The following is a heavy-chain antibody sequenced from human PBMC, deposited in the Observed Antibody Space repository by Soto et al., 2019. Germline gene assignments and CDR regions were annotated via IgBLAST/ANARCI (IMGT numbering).Heavy chain of an antibody. J-gene: IGHJ4*02. V-gene: IGHV1-46*01. CDR3: ASLEITGY. Sequence: GASVKVSCKASGYTLSSNYMVWVRQAPGQGLEWMGIINTSGGSTDYAQKFQGRLTLTRDTSTNTVYMELSSLRSEDTAVYYCASLEITGYWGQGTQVTLSA. CDR1: GYTLSSNY. D-gene: IGHD3-16*01. CDR2: INTSGGST.